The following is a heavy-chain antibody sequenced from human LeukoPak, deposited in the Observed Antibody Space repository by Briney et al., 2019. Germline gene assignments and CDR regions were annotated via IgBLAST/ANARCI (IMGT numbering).Heavy chain of an antibody. CDR1: GGTFSSYA. CDR2: IIPIFGTA. V-gene: IGHV1-69*05. D-gene: IGHD6-19*01. J-gene: IGHJ4*02. Sequence: ASVKVSCKASGGTFSSYAISCVRQAPGQGLEWMGGIIPIFGTANYAQKFQGRVTITTDESTSTAYMELSSLRSEDTAVYYCARMYSSGWPFDYWGQGPLVTVSS. CDR3: ARMYSSGWPFDY.